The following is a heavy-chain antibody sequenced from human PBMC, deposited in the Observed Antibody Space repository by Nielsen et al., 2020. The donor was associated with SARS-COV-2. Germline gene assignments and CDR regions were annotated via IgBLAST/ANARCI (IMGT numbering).Heavy chain of an antibody. CDR3: ARGVGRYFDWLPYYYYYYGMDV. V-gene: IGHV3-74*01. Sequence: WIRQPPGKGLVWVSRINSDGSSTGYADSVKGRFTISRDNAKNTLYLQMNSLRAEDTAVYYCARGVGRYFDWLPYYYYYYGMDVWGQGTTVTVSS. D-gene: IGHD3-9*01. J-gene: IGHJ6*02. CDR2: INSDGSST.